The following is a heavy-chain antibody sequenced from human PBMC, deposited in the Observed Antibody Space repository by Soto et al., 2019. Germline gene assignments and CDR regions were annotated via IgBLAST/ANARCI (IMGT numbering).Heavy chain of an antibody. D-gene: IGHD3-3*01. J-gene: IGHJ5*02. CDR2: INTGNGNT. Sequence: ASVKVSCKASGYTFTSYGIHWVRQAPGQRLEWMGWINTGNGNTRLSQRFQGRVTFTRDTSASTAYMELSSLRSEDTAVYYCARDGYIDFWSIIKGVSNWLDPWGQGTLVTVSS. CDR3: ARDGYIDFWSIIKGVSNWLDP. V-gene: IGHV1-3*04. CDR1: GYTFTSYG.